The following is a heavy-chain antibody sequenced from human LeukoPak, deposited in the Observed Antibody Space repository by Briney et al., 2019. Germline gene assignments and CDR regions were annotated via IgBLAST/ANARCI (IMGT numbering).Heavy chain of an antibody. CDR3: TREGYDRSGYFLDF. V-gene: IGHV4-59*12. J-gene: IGHJ4*02. CDR2: IYPDGRI. D-gene: IGHD3-22*01. Sequence: SENLSLTCSVSSGSMTDSCWSWFRQAPGKGFEWLGFIYPDGRIEYSPSLRSRVTFSVATSKLEATVRLSSVTASDTAVYYCTREGYDRSGYFLDFWGQGTLVTVSS. CDR1: SGSMTDSC.